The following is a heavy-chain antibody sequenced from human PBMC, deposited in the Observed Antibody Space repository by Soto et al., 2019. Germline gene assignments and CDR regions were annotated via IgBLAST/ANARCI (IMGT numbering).Heavy chain of an antibody. J-gene: IGHJ6*02. CDR2: IIPVFGTA. CDR1: GGTFSSYA. D-gene: IGHD2-2*01. CDR3: ARERNIVVKPPATFYYGMDV. V-gene: IGHV1-69*13. Sequence: SVRVSCKXSGGTFSSYAVSWVRQAPGQGLEWMGGIIPVFGTANYAQKFQGRVTITADESTSTAYMELSSLRSEDTAVYYCARERNIVVKPPATFYYGMDVWGQGTTVTV.